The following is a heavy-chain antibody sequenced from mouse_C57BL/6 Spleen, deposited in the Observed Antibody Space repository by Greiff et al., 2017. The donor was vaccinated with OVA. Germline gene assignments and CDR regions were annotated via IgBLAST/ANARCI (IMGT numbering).Heavy chain of an antibody. CDR2: SRNKANDLPT. D-gene: IGHD1-1*02. CDR3: ARDYGYWCFDV. J-gene: IGHJ1*03. V-gene: IGHV7-1*01. CDR1: GFTFSDFY. Sequence: EVNVVESGGGLVQPGRSLRLSCATSGFTFSDFYMAWVRQAPGKGLEWIAASRNKANDLPTEYSASVKGRFIVSQDTSQSILYLQRNALGAEDTAIYYCARDYGYWCFDVWGTGTTVTVSS.